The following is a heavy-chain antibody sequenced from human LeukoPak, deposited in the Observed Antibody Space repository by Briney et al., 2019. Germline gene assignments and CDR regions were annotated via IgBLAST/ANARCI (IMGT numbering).Heavy chain of an antibody. D-gene: IGHD3-22*01. CDR1: GFTFSSYG. CDR2: ISYDGSNK. CDR3: ARDYYDSSGYFTSPCY. Sequence: GGSLRLSCAASGFTFSSYGMHWVRQAPGKGLEWVAVISYDGSNKYYADSVKGRFTISRDNPKNTLYLQMNSLRAEDTAVYYCARDYYDSSGYFTSPCYWGQGTLVTVSS. V-gene: IGHV3-30*03. J-gene: IGHJ4*02.